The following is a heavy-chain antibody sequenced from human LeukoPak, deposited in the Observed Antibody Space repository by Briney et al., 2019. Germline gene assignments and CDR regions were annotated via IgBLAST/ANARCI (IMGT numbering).Heavy chain of an antibody. CDR1: GFTFSTYW. Sequence: GGSLRLSCVVSGFTFSTYWMSWVRQAPGKGLECVATIKQDGSVKNYGDSVQGRFTISRDNAKNSLYLHMNSLTAEDTAMYYCARDWVAGVPFDAFDIWGQGTMVSVS. V-gene: IGHV3-7*03. CDR2: IKQDGSVK. D-gene: IGHD3-10*01. CDR3: ARDWVAGVPFDAFDI. J-gene: IGHJ3*02.